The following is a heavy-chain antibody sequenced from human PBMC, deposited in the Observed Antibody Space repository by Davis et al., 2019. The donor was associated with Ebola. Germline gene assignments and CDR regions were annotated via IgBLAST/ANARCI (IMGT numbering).Heavy chain of an antibody. D-gene: IGHD6-13*01. Sequence: MPSETLSLTCAVSGGPISSGGYSWSWIRQPPGKGLEWIGYIYHSGSTYYNPSLKSRVTISVDRSKNQFSLKLSSVTAADTAVYYGARGKPFGSSFCVDPWGQGTLVTVSS. V-gene: IGHV4-30-2*01. CDR3: ARGKPFGSSFCVDP. CDR1: GGPISSGGYS. CDR2: IYHSGST. J-gene: IGHJ5*02.